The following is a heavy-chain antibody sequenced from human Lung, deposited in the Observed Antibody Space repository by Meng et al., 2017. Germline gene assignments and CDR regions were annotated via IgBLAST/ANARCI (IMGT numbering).Heavy chain of an antibody. J-gene: IGHJ4*02. CDR2: ISGYNGNT. D-gene: IGHD2-15*01. V-gene: IGHV1-18*01. CDR3: ARAEEEYCSGGSCPNFDF. CDR1: GYIFTRYD. Sequence: QVQLVQSGGEVKKPGASVKVSCKASGYIFTRYDITWVRQAPGQGLEWMGWISGYNGNTNYAQKLQGRVTMTTDTSTSTAYMELRSLRSDDTAVYYCARAEEEYCSGGSCPNFDFWGQGTLVTVSS.